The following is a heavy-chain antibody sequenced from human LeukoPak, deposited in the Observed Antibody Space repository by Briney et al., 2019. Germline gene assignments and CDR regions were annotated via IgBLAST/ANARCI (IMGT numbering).Heavy chain of an antibody. Sequence: GGTLRLSCATSGFMFSSYEMNWVRQAPGKGLEWISYISSRGTTIYYADSVKGRFTISRDNAKNSLWLQMDSLRALDTAVYYCARELFGINWPQGYYYHGMDVWGKGTTVTVSS. CDR1: GFMFSSYE. J-gene: IGHJ6*04. CDR2: ISSRGTTI. CDR3: ARELFGINWPQGYYYHGMDV. D-gene: IGHD1-1*01. V-gene: IGHV3-48*03.